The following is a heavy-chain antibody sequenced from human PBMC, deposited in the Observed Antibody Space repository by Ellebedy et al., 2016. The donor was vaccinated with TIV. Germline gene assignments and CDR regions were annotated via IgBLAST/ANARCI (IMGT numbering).Heavy chain of an antibody. V-gene: IGHV3-23*01. CDR1: GFTFSSYA. Sequence: GGSLRLSXAASGFTFSSYAMSWVRQAPGKGLEWVSAISGSGGSTYYADSVKGWFTISRDNSKNTLYLQMNSLRAEDTAVYYCAKLWSKTIVVVPAAHLDAFDIWGQGTMVTVSS. D-gene: IGHD2-2*01. J-gene: IGHJ3*02. CDR3: AKLWSKTIVVVPAAHLDAFDI. CDR2: ISGSGGST.